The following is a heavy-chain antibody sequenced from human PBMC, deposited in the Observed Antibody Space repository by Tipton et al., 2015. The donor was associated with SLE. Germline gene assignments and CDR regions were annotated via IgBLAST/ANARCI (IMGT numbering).Heavy chain of an antibody. J-gene: IGHJ4*02. CDR2: ISDRCDIL. Sequence: SLRLSCAASGFTFRTYSMNWVRQAPGKGLEWVSYISDRCDILYYADSVKGRFPISRDNSKNTLYLQMNSLRAEDRAVYYCARAVERYCSTSSCLIDSWSQGTLVSVST. CDR1: GFTFRTYS. CDR3: ARAVERYCSTSSCLIDS. V-gene: IGHV3-48*01. D-gene: IGHD2-2*01.